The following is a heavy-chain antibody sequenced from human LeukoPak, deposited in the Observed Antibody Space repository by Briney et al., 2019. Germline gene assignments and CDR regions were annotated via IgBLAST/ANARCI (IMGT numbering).Heavy chain of an antibody. V-gene: IGHV3-66*02. D-gene: IGHD3-3*01. Sequence: GGSLRLSCAASGFTVSSNYMSWVRQAPGKGLEWVSVIYSGGSTYYADSVKGRFTISRDNSKNTLYLQMNSLRAEDTAVYYCARDIVRMTIFGVELRDAFAIRGQGTMVTLSS. CDR3: ARDIVRMTIFGVELRDAFAI. CDR2: IYSGGST. J-gene: IGHJ3*02. CDR1: GFTVSSNY.